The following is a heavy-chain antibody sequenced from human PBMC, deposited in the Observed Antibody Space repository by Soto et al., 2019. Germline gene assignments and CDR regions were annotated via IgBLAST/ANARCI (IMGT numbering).Heavy chain of an antibody. Sequence: ASVKVSCKASGYTFTSYGISWVRQAPGQGLEGMGWISAYNGNTNYAQKLQGRVTMTTGTSTSTAYMELRSLRSDATAVYYWARVLDVTVTHFAYWGQGILVTVSS. V-gene: IGHV1-18*01. CDR3: ARVLDVTVTHFAY. J-gene: IGHJ4*02. D-gene: IGHD4-17*01. CDR1: GYTFTSYG. CDR2: ISAYNGNT.